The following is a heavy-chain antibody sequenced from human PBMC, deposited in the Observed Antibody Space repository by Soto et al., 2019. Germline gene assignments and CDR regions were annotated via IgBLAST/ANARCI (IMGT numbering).Heavy chain of an antibody. CDR3: ARGSPSDCSSTSCYVGGTLDTKEYYYYYYMDV. CDR1: GFTFSSYW. CDR2: INSDGSST. V-gene: IGHV3-74*01. D-gene: IGHD2-2*01. Sequence: GGSLRLSCAASGFTFSSYWMHWVRQAPGKGLVWVSRINSDGSSTSYADSVKGRFTISRDNAKNTLYLQMNSLRAEDTAVYYCARGSPSDCSSTSCYVGGTLDTKEYYYYYYMDVWGKGTTVTVSS. J-gene: IGHJ6*03.